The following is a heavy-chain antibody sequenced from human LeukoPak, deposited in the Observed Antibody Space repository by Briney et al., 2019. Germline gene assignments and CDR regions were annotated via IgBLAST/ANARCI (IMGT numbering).Heavy chain of an antibody. CDR1: GGSISSSNYY. J-gene: IGHJ4*02. D-gene: IGHD3-22*01. Sequence: SETLSLTCTVSGGSISSSNYYWGWIRQPPGKGLEWIGSIYYSGSTDYNPSLKSRVTISVDTSRNQFSLTLSSVTAADTAVYYCARDTTYYYDSTVYYLGNFDYWGQGTLVTVSS. CDR3: ARDTTYYYDSTVYYLGNFDY. CDR2: IYYSGST. V-gene: IGHV4-39*07.